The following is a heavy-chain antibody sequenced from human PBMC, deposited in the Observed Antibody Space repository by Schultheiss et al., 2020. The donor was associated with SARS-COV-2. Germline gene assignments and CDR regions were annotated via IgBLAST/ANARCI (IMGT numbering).Heavy chain of an antibody. J-gene: IGHJ5*02. D-gene: IGHD2-2*02. V-gene: IGHV3-7*05. Sequence: GGSLRLSCAASGFIFSGSAMSWVRQAPGKGLEWVANIRQDGSDQYYVDSVKGRFTVSRDNAKNTLYLQLDSLSAGDTAVYYCARELAYLNWFDPWGQGTLVTVSS. CDR3: ARELAYLNWFDP. CDR2: IRQDGSDQ. CDR1: GFIFSGSA.